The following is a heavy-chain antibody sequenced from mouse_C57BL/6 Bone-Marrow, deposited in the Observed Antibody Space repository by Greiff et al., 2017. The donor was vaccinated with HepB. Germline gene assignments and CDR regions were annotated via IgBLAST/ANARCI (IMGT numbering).Heavy chain of an antibody. D-gene: IGHD1-1*01. CDR2: IDPSDSET. CDR3: ARNPFITTVVSYFDY. CDR1: GYTFTSYW. V-gene: IGHV1-52*01. Sequence: VKLQQPGAELVRPGSSVKLSCKASGYTFTSYWMHWVKQRPIQGLEWIGNIDPSDSETHYNQKFKDKATLTVDKSSSTAYMQLSSLTSEDSAVYYCARNPFITTVVSYFDYWGQGTTLTVSS. J-gene: IGHJ2*01.